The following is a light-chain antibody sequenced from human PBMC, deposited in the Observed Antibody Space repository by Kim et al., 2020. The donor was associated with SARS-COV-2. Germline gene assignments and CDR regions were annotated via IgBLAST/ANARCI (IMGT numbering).Light chain of an antibody. J-gene: IGKJ2*01. V-gene: IGKV1-39*01. CDR1: QTITRF. Sequence: AFLGHRVPIPDRPRQTITRFLNGYHDKPGRAPKLLFYAAAFLQRGAPSRFSASGSGKDSTLPISSLQPEDFATYYGKQSYAPPYTFGQGTKLEI. CDR3: KQSYAPPYT. CDR2: AAA.